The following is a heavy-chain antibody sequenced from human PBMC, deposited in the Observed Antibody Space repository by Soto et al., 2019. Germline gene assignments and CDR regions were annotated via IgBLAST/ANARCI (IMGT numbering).Heavy chain of an antibody. V-gene: IGHV4-59*08. D-gene: IGHD3-22*01. CDR3: ARWGWLRDFDS. CDR1: GASISSFY. CDR2: SYYSGTT. J-gene: IGHJ4*02. Sequence: QVQLQESGPGLVKPSETLSLACAVSGASISSFYWSWIRQPPGKGLEWIGYSYYSGTTDYNPSLKSRVTISLDTFKNQFSLNLISVTAADTAVYYCARWGWLRDFDSWGQGTLVTVPS.